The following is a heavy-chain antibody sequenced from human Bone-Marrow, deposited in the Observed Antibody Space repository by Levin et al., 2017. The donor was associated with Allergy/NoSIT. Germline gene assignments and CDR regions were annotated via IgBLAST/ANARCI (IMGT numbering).Heavy chain of an antibody. CDR1: GFTFSSYG. J-gene: IGHJ5*02. D-gene: IGHD3-10*01. CDR3: ARDKWFGANWFDP. V-gene: IGHV3-33*01. CDR2: IWYDGSNK. Sequence: GGSLRLSCAASGFTFSSYGMHWVRQAPGKGLEWVAVIWYDGSNKYYADSVKGRFTISRDNSKNTLYLQMNSLRAEDTAVYYCARDKWFGANWFDPWGQGTLVTVSS.